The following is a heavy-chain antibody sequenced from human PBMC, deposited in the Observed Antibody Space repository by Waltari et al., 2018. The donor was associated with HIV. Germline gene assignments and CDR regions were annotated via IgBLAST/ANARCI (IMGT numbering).Heavy chain of an antibody. Sequence: EVQLVESGGGLVQPGGSLRLSCSAPGFTFSSYWMPWVRQAPGKGLVWVSGINRDGSTIRYADSVKGRFTISRDNAKNTLYLQMNSLRAEDTALYYCARGQYYSMDVWGQGTTVTVSS. CDR1: GFTFSSYW. CDR2: INRDGSTI. J-gene: IGHJ6*02. CDR3: ARGQYYSMDV. V-gene: IGHV3-74*01. D-gene: IGHD3-10*01.